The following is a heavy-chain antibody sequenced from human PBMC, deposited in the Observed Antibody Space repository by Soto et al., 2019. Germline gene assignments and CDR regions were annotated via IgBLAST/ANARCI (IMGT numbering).Heavy chain of an antibody. J-gene: IGHJ5*02. CDR1: GRSISSSGYY. CDR3: ARQQGHCSSTSCSYNWFDP. CDR2: IYYSGST. Sequence: QVQLQESGPGLVKPSQTLSLTCTVSGRSISSSGYYWSWIRQHPGKGLEWIGYIYYSGSTYYNPSLMSRVTISVDTSKNQFSLKLSSVTAADTAVYYCARQQGHCSSTSCSYNWFDPWGQGTLVTVSS. V-gene: IGHV4-31*03. D-gene: IGHD2-2*01.